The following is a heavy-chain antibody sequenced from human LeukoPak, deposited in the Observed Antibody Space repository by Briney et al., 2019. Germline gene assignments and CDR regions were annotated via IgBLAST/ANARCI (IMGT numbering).Heavy chain of an antibody. J-gene: IGHJ4*02. CDR3: AKDRRYSSGWYYFDY. CDR2: IRYDGSNK. CDR1: GFTFSSYG. D-gene: IGHD6-19*01. V-gene: IGHV3-30*02. Sequence: GGSLRLSCAASGFTFSSYGMHWVRQAPGKGLEWVAFIRYDGSNKYYADSVKGGFTISRDNSKNTLYLQMDSLRAEDTAVYFCAKDRRYSSGWYYFDYWGQGTLVTVSS.